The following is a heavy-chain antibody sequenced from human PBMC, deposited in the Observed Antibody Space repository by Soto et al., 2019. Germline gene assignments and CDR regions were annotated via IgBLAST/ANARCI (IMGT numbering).Heavy chain of an antibody. J-gene: IGHJ3*02. Sequence: VQLLESGGGLVQPGGSLRLSCAASGFTFSSYAISWVRQAPGQGLEWMGGIIPIFGTANYAQKFQGRVTITADESTSTAYMELSSLRSEDTAVYYCARSKYYYDSSGYHFTYAFDIWGQGTMVTVSS. CDR1: GFTFSSYA. V-gene: IGHV1-69*01. D-gene: IGHD3-22*01. CDR2: IIPIFGTA. CDR3: ARSKYYYDSSGYHFTYAFDI.